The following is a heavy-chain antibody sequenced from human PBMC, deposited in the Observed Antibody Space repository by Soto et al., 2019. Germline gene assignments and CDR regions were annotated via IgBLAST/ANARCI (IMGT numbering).Heavy chain of an antibody. CDR3: ARIRAYYKGIAAADPYFDY. CDR1: GFSLSNARMG. Sequence: ESGPTLVNPTETLTLTCTVSGFSLSNARMGVSWIRQPPGKALEWLAHIFSNDEKSYSTSLKSRLTISKDTSKSQVVLTMTNMDPVDTATYYCARIRAYYKGIAAADPYFDYWGQGTLVTVSS. D-gene: IGHD6-13*01. V-gene: IGHV2-26*01. J-gene: IGHJ4*02. CDR2: IFSNDEK.